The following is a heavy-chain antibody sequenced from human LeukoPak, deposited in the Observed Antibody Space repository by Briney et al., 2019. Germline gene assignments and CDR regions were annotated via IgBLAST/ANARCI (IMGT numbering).Heavy chain of an antibody. CDR2: IYYSGST. CDR1: GGSISSYY. V-gene: IGHV4-59*04. J-gene: IGHJ4*02. Sequence: PSETLSLTCTVSGGSISSYYWSWIRQPPGKGLEWIGSIYYSGSTYYNPSLKSRVTISVDTSKNQFSLKLSSVTAADTAVYYCAGKTSNWGQGTLVTVSS. CDR3: AGKTSN.